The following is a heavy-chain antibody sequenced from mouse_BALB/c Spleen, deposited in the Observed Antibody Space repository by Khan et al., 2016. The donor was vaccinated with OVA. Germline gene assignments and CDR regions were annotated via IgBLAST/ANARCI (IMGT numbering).Heavy chain of an antibody. D-gene: IGHD2-10*01. CDR2: INTYTGEP. CDR3: ARPTYFAYDMDN. CDR1: GHTFTNFG. V-gene: IGHV9-3-1*01. J-gene: IGHJ4*01. Sequence: QIQLVQSGPELKKPGETVKISCKASGHTFTNFGMNWVKQAPGKGLKWMGWINTYTGEPTYADYFNGRFAFSLEASASTAYLQINNLTNEDTATYFCARPTYFAYDMDNWGQGTTVTVSS.